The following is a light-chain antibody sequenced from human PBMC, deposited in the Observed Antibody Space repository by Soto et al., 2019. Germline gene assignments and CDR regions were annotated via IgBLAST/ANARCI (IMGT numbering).Light chain of an antibody. CDR1: RGISNS. V-gene: IGKV1-9*01. J-gene: IGKJ1*01. CDR3: QQVDSYPRT. CDR2: SAS. Sequence: DIPLTQSPSFLSASVGDRVTITCRASRGISNSLAWYQQKPGKAPKLLIYSASTLQSGVPSRFSGSGSGTAFTFTICSLQPEDFASYFCQQVDSYPRTFGQGPKVEIK.